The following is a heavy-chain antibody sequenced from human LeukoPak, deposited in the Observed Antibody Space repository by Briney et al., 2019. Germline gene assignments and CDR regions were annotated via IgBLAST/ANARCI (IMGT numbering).Heavy chain of an antibody. Sequence: GGSLRLSCAASGFTFSSYDMHWVRQAPGKGLEWVAFIRYDGSNKYYADSVKGRFTISRDNSKNTLYLQMNSLRAEDTAVYYCAKYDPGESGFDYWGQGTLVTVSS. J-gene: IGHJ4*02. CDR2: IRYDGSNK. CDR3: AKYDPGESGFDY. V-gene: IGHV3-30*02. D-gene: IGHD3-16*01. CDR1: GFTFSSYD.